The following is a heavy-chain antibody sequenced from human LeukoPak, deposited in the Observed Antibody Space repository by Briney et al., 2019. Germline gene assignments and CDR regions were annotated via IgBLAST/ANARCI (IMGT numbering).Heavy chain of an antibody. V-gene: IGHV3-74*01. Sequence: AGGSLRLSCGASGFTFGSSWMYWVRQAPGKGLVWASRISSDGSSTTYADSVKGRFTISRDDAKNTLYLQMNSLRVEDTAVYYCTRADSSWANYYWGQGTLVTVSS. CDR3: TRADSSWANYY. D-gene: IGHD6-13*01. CDR2: ISSDGSST. J-gene: IGHJ4*02. CDR1: GFTFGSSW.